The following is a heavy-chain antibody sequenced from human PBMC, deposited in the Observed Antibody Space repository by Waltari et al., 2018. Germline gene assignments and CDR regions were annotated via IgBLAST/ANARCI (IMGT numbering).Heavy chain of an antibody. J-gene: IGHJ6*02. V-gene: IGHV4-39*01. CDR3: ARPGFSNYGMDV. CDR2: IYYSGST. CDR1: GGPISSSSYY. Sequence: QLQLQESGPGLVTPSETLYLTCTVTGGPISSSSYYWGWIRQPPGKGLEWIVSIYYSGSTYYNPSLKSRVTISVDTSKNQFSLKLSSVTAADTAVYYCARPGFSNYGMDVWGQGTTVTVSS.